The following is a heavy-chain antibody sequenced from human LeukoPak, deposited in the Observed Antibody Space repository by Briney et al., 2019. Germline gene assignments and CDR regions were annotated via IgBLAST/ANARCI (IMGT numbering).Heavy chain of an antibody. J-gene: IGHJ5*02. CDR2: ISGSGGST. V-gene: IGHV3-23*01. CDR3: ASSSISAAPFDP. CDR1: GFTFSSYA. D-gene: IGHD6-13*01. Sequence: PGGSLRLSCAASGFTFSSYAMSWVRQAPGKGLEWVSAISGSGGSTYYADSVKGRFTISRDNTKHTPYLHMNSLRAEDTAVYYCASSSISAAPFDPWGQGTLVTVSS.